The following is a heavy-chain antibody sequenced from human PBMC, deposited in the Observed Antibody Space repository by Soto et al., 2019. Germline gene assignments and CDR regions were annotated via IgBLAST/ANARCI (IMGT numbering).Heavy chain of an antibody. D-gene: IGHD4-17*01. V-gene: IGHV1-3*01. J-gene: IGHJ5*02. CDR3: ARGRESLYGAKGDWFDP. Sequence: ASVKVSCKASGYTFTSYAMHWVRQAPGQRLEWMGWINAGNGNTKYSQKFQGRVTITRDTSASTAYMELSSLRSEDTAVYYCARGRESLYGAKGDWFDPWGQGTLVTVSS. CDR2: INAGNGNT. CDR1: GYTFTSYA.